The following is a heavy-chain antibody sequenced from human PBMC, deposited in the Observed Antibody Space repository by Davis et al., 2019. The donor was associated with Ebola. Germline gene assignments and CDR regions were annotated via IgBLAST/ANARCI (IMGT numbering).Heavy chain of an antibody. D-gene: IGHD6-13*01. CDR3: AKAAAAGTGVFDY. CDR2: ITWNSGSI. Sequence: GGSLRLSCAASGFTFAAYAMHWVRQAPGKGLEWVSGITWNSGSIGYADSVKGRFTISRDNAKNSLYLQMNSLRAEDTALYYCAKAAAAGTGVFDYWGQGTLVTVSS. J-gene: IGHJ4*02. CDR1: GFTFAAYA. V-gene: IGHV3-9*01.